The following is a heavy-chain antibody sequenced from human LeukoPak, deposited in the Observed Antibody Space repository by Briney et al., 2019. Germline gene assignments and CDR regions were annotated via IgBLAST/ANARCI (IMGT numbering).Heavy chain of an antibody. J-gene: IGHJ6*02. CDR3: ARDRAQDGMDV. V-gene: IGHV4-59*01. CDR2: IYYSGST. Sequence: SSQTLSLTCTVSGGSISSYYWSWIRQPPGKGLEWIGYIYYSGSTNYNPSLKSRVTISVDTSKNQFSLKLSSVTAADTAVYYCARDRAQDGMDVWGQGTTVTVSS. CDR1: GGSISSYY.